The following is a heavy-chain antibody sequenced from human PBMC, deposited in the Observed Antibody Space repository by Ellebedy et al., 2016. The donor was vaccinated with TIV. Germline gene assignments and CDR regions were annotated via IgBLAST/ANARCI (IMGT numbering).Heavy chain of an antibody. J-gene: IGHJ4*02. CDR1: GFTFSSYG. CDR3: AKDRLRFLDY. Sequence: PGGSLRLSCAASGFTFSSYGMPWVRQAPGKGLEWVAFIRYDGSNKYYADSVKGRFTISRDNSKNTLYLQMNSLRAEDTAVYYCAKDRLRFLDYWGQGTLVTVSS. V-gene: IGHV3-30*02. D-gene: IGHD4-17*01. CDR2: IRYDGSNK.